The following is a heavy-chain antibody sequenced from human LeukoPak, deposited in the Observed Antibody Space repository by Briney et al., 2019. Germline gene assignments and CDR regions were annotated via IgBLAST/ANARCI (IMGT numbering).Heavy chain of an antibody. CDR2: IYHSGSI. CDR1: GYSLRSGYY. D-gene: IGHD3-10*01. V-gene: IGHV4-38-2*02. Sequence: SETLSLTCTVSGYSLRSGYYWGWIRQPPGKGLEGIGSIYHSGSIYHKPSLKSRVTISVDTSKNQFSLKLSSVTAADTAVYYCARDRIYGSGSDHFDYWGQGTLVTVSS. CDR3: ARDRIYGSGSDHFDY. J-gene: IGHJ4*02.